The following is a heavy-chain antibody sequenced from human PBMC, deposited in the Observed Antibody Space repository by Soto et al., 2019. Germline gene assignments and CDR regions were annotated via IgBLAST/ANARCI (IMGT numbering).Heavy chain of an antibody. V-gene: IGHV3-23*01. D-gene: IGHD1-1*01. CDR1: GFTFSSYA. CDR2: ISSSGSDT. Sequence: GGSLRLSCAASGFTFSSYAITWLRQAPGKGLEWVCSISSSGSDTRCAGSVKGRFTISRDSSQSTVYLQMNSLRDEDTAVYYCAKDPWNNWSGLFDPWGQGTLVTVSS. J-gene: IGHJ5*02. CDR3: AKDPWNNWSGLFDP.